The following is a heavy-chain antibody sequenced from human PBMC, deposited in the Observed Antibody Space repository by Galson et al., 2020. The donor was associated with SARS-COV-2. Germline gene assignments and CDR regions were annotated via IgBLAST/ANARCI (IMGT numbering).Heavy chain of an antibody. V-gene: IGHV4-31*03. Sequence: SETLSLTCTVSGGSISSGGYYWSWIRQHPGKGLEWIGYIYYSGSTYYNPSLKSRVTISVDTSKNQFSLKLSSVTAADTAVYYCARVGFSVWFGELSGFEYWGQGTLVTVSS. J-gene: IGHJ4*02. CDR1: GGSISSGGYY. CDR3: ARVGFSVWFGELSGFEY. CDR2: IYYSGST. D-gene: IGHD3-10*01.